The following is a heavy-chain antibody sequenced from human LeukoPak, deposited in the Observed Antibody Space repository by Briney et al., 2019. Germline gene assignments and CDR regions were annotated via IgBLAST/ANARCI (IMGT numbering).Heavy chain of an antibody. CDR2: ITGSGGST. CDR3: AKKGIAAAGDWFDP. D-gene: IGHD6-13*01. V-gene: IGHV3-23*01. J-gene: IGHJ5*02. Sequence: PGGSLRLSCAASGFTFSSDAMSWVRQAPGKGLGWVSLITGSGGSTHYADSVKGRFTISRDNSKNTLYLQMNSLRAEDTAVYYCAKKGIAAAGDWFDPWGQGTLVTVSS. CDR1: GFTFSSDA.